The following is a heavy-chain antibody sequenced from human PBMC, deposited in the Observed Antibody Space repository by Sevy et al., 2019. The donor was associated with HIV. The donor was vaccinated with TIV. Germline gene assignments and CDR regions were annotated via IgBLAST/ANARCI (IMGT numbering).Heavy chain of an antibody. CDR1: GFRFNTYV. J-gene: IGHJ5*02. V-gene: IGHV3-23*01. CDR2: ISASGGYT. CDR3: AKETTSGYFP. D-gene: IGHD3-3*01. Sequence: GGSLRLSCAVSGFRFNTYVMSWVRQAPGKGLEGVSSISASGGYTYYADSVKGRFAISRDNSKNAVDLQMNSLRAEDTALYYCAKETTSGYFPWGQGTLVTVSS.